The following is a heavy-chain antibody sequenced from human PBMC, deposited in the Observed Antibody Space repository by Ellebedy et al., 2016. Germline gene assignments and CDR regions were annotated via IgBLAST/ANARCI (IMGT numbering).Heavy chain of an antibody. D-gene: IGHD6-19*01. CDR2: ISGSGGST. CDR3: AKWIAVAGTFYYYGMDV. V-gene: IGHV3-23*01. Sequence: GESLKISCAASGFTFSSYAMSWVRQAPGKGLEWVSAISGSGGSTYYADSVKGRFTISRDNSKNTLYLQMNSLRAEDTAVYYCAKWIAVAGTFYYYGMDVWGQGTTVTVSS. CDR1: GFTFSSYA. J-gene: IGHJ6*02.